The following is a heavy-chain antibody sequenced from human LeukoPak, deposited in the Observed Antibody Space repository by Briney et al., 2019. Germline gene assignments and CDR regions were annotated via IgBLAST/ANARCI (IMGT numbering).Heavy chain of an antibody. V-gene: IGHV4-34*10. J-gene: IGHJ4*02. CDR2: INHSGST. Sequence: SETLSLTCAVYGGSFSGYYWSWIRQPPEKGLEWIGEINHSGSTNYNPSLKSRITMSVDTSKNQFSLKLSSVTAADTAVYYCARDKANYYFDYWGQGTLVAVSS. CDR1: GGSFSGYY. CDR3: ARDKANYYFDY.